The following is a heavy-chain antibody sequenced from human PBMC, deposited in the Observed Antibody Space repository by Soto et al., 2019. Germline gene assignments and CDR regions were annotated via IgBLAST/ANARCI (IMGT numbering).Heavy chain of an antibody. D-gene: IGHD6-19*01. CDR1: GFTFRSYD. Sequence: QVQLVESGGGVVQPGWSLRLSCAASGFTFRSYDMHWVRQAPGKGLEWVAIISYDGSRKYYTDSVKGRFTISRDNSKNTLYLQMNSLRAEDTAVYYCAKDRSGSSGLNYWGQGTLVTVSS. CDR2: ISYDGSRK. J-gene: IGHJ4*02. CDR3: AKDRSGSSGLNY. V-gene: IGHV3-30*18.